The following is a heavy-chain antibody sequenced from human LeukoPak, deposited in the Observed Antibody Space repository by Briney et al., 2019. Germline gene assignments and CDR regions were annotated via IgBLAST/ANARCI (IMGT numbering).Heavy chain of an antibody. CDR1: GGSFSGYY. CDR3: ASLLRFLEWSLGGWFDP. D-gene: IGHD3-3*01. J-gene: IGHJ5*02. V-gene: IGHV4-39*01. CDR2: IYYSGST. Sequence: SEILSLTCAVYGGSFSGYYWGWIRQPPGKGLEWIGSIYYSGSTYYNPSLKSRVTISVDTSKNQFSLKLSSVTAADTAVYYCASLLRFLEWSLGGWFDPWGQGTLVTVSS.